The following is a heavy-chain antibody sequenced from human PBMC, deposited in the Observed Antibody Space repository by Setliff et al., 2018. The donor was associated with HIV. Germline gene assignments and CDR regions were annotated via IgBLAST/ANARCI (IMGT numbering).Heavy chain of an antibody. CDR1: RSAFNSHT. D-gene: IGHD3-3*01. Sequence: SVKVSCKASRSAFNSHTINWVRQAPGQGLDWMGRIIPILGVANYAQRFQGKVTITADKSTSTAYRELTSLRFDDTAMYYCVRGVQSPPHYSYYYMDVWGEGTMVNVSS. J-gene: IGHJ6*03. V-gene: IGHV1-69*02. CDR2: IIPILGVA. CDR3: VRGVQSPPHYSYYYMDV.